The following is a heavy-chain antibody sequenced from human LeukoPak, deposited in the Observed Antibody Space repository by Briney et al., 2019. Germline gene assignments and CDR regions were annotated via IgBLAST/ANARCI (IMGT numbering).Heavy chain of an antibody. D-gene: IGHD1-26*01. CDR3: ARDSGSYEVDAFDI. CDR1: GYSISSGYY. V-gene: IGHV4-38-2*02. J-gene: IGHJ3*02. CDR2: IYHSGST. Sequence: SETLSLTCTVSGYSISSGYYWGWIRPPPGKGLEWIGSIYHSGSTYYNPSLKSRVTISVDTSKNQFSLKLSSVTAADTAVYYCARDSGSYEVDAFDIWGQGTMVTVSS.